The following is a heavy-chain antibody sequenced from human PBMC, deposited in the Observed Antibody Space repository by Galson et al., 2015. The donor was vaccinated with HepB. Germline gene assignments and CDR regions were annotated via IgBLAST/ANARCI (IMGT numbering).Heavy chain of an antibody. D-gene: IGHD4-17*01. CDR3: ARQTVTPHYYYSNYMDV. V-gene: IGHV1-3*01. J-gene: IGHJ6*03. Sequence: SVKVSCKASGYTFISYAMHWVRQAPGQRLEWMGRINAGNGNTKYSQKFQGRVTTTRDTSASTAYMELSSLRSEDTAVYYCARQTVTPHYYYSNYMDVWGKGTTVTVSS. CDR1: GYTFISYA. CDR2: INAGNGNT.